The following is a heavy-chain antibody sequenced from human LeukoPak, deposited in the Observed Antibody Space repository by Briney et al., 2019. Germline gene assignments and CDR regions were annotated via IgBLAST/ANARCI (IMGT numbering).Heavy chain of an antibody. J-gene: IGHJ4*02. CDR1: GFLLRSRGRG. D-gene: IGHD2-8*02. Sequence: SGPMLVKPTQTLTLTWTVSGFLLRSRGRGVGWIRQPPGKALEWLALSYWDDDTRYSPSLKSRLTITKDTPENQVVLTMTNMDPADTGTYYCAHRKDVLGLISGAGGPCFDHWGLGTLVTVSS. CDR2: SYWDDDT. CDR3: AHRKDVLGLISGAGGPCFDH. V-gene: IGHV2-5*02.